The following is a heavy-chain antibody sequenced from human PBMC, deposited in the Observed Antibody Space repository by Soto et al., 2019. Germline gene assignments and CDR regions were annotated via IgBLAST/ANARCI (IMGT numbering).Heavy chain of an antibody. CDR3: ARDLYFDY. Sequence: EVQLVESGGGLVQPGGSLRLSCAASGFTVTSHYMSWVRQAPGKGLEWVSVIYSGGSTYYAASVKGRFTISRDNSKNTLYLQMNSLRAEDTAVYYCARDLYFDYWGQGTLVTVSS. CDR1: GFTVTSHY. CDR2: IYSGGST. V-gene: IGHV3-66*01. J-gene: IGHJ4*02.